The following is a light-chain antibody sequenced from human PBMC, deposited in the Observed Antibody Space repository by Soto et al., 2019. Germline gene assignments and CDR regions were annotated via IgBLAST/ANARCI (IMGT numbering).Light chain of an antibody. Sequence: DIRMTQSPSTLSASVGDRVTITCRASHTISGWLAWYQQKPGKAPRLLIYDASTLESGVPSRFSGSESGTEFTLTISSLQPEDFATYYCQQYKNLYTFSQGTKVDIK. J-gene: IGKJ2*01. CDR2: DAS. CDR1: HTISGW. V-gene: IGKV1-5*01. CDR3: QQYKNLYT.